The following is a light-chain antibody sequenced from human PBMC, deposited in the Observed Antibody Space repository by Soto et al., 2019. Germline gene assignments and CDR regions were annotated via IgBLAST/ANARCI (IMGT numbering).Light chain of an antibody. CDR2: GAS. J-gene: IGKJ1*01. V-gene: IGKV3-20*01. CDR1: QSVSSSY. Sequence: EIVLTQSPGTLSLSPGERATLSCRASQSVSSSYLAWYQQKPGQAPRLLIYGASSRATGIPERFSGSGSGTDFRFTISRLEPEDFAVYYCQQYGSSRGTFGQGPKVEIK. CDR3: QQYGSSRGT.